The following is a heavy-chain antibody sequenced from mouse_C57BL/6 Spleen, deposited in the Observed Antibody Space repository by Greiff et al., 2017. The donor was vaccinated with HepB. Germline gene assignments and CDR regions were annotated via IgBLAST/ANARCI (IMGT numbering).Heavy chain of an antibody. J-gene: IGHJ4*01. CDR2: IDPSDSYT. Sequence: VKLQQPGAELVMPGASVKLSCKASGYTFTSYWMHWVKQRPGQGLEWIGEIDPSDSYTNYNQKFKGKSTLTVDKSSSTAYMQLSSLTSEDSAVYYCARVIYYGNYYAMDYWGQGTSVTVSS. V-gene: IGHV1-69*01. CDR3: ARVIYYGNYYAMDY. D-gene: IGHD2-1*01. CDR1: GYTFTSYW.